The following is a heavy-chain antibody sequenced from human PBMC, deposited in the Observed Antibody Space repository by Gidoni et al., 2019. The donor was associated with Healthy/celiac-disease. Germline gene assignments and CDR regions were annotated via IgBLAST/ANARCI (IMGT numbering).Heavy chain of an antibody. CDR2: INDSGST. CDR1: GGSFSGYY. Sequence: QVQLQQRGAGLLKPSETLSLTCAVYGGSFSGYYWSWIRQPPGKGLEWIGEINDSGSTNYNPSLKSRVTISVDTSKNQCSLKLSSVTAADTAVYYCARGSRGGRWFDPWGQGTLVTVSS. V-gene: IGHV4-34*01. J-gene: IGHJ5*02. CDR3: ARGSRGGRWFDP. D-gene: IGHD3-10*01.